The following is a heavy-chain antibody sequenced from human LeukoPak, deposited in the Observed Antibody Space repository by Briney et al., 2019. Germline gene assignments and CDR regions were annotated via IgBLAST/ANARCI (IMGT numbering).Heavy chain of an antibody. CDR2: ISASTTLK. V-gene: IGHV3-21*05. D-gene: IGHD2-8*01. J-gene: IGHJ4*02. CDR3: GVDGRY. Sequence: GGSLRLYCAASGFTFSSYNMNWVRQAQGKGLEWVSYISASTTLKYYADSVTGPVTISRDNAKNSWYWEMNSLGAEDTAVYYCGVDGRYCGQGCLVTVSS. CDR1: GFTFSSYN.